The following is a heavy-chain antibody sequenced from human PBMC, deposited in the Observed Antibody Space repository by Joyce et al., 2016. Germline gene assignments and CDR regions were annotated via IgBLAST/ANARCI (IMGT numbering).Heavy chain of an antibody. CDR3: AKDRGWVGEIVNDFEY. D-gene: IGHD3-10*01. CDR1: GFTFTDYG. J-gene: IGHJ4*02. Sequence: QAQLVESGGGVVEPGRSLRLSCAVSGFTFTDYGIHWVRQAPGKGLEWVAVISQDGTDRDYGDSVKGRFSVSRDNSKNTLYLQMNSLRVEDTAVYYCAKDRGWVGEIVNDFEYWGQGTLVTVSS. CDR2: ISQDGTDR. V-gene: IGHV3-30*18.